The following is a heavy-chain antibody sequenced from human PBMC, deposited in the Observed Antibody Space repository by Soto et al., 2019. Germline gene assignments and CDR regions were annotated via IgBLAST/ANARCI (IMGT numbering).Heavy chain of an antibody. Sequence: PGESLKISCTGSGYWSTGYWICWVRQVPGKGLGWMGNIDSSYSYTNYIPSFHGHVTISTDKSISSVYLKWNRPSATASSMYYCARCSTTNKHEFWGQGTLVTVSS. D-gene: IGHD4-17*01. J-gene: IGHJ4*02. CDR1: GYWSTGYW. V-gene: IGHV5-10-1*01. CDR3: ARCSTTNKHEF. CDR2: IDSSYSYT.